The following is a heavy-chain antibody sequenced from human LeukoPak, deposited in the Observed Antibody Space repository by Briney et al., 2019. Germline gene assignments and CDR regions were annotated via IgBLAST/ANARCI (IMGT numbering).Heavy chain of an antibody. V-gene: IGHV1-69*04. Sequence: SVKVSCKASGGTFSGYTISWVRQAPGQGLEWMGRIIPILGIANYAQKFQGRVTITADKSTSTAYMELSSLRSEDTAVYYCAREVGSSRYFDYWGQGTLVTVSS. J-gene: IGHJ4*02. CDR2: IIPILGIA. CDR3: AREVGSSRYFDY. CDR1: GGTFSGYT. D-gene: IGHD6-6*01.